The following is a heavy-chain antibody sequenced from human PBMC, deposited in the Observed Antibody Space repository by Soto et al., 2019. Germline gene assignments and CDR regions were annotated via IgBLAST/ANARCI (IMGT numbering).Heavy chain of an antibody. D-gene: IGHD2-15*01. V-gene: IGHV1-2*04. CDR1: GYTFTGYY. J-gene: IGHJ4*02. Sequence: QVQLVQSGAEVKKPGASVKVSCKASGYTFTGYYMHWVRQAPGQGLEWMGWINPNSGGTNYAQKFQGWVNMPRDTSISTAYMELSRLRSDDTAVYYCARDGLHCGGSCYAYWGQGTLVTVSS. CDR3: ARDGLHCGGSCYAY. CDR2: INPNSGGT.